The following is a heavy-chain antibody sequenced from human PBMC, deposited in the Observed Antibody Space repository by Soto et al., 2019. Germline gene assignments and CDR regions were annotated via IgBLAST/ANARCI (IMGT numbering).Heavy chain of an antibody. D-gene: IGHD3-3*01. Sequence: SETLSLTCTVSGGSISSYYWSWIRQPPGKGLEWIGYIYYSGSTNYNPSLKSRVTISVDTSKNQFSLKLSSVTAADTAVYYCARAGGEYYDFWSGYPRLFDYWGQGTLVTVSS. CDR3: ARAGGEYYDFWSGYPRLFDY. J-gene: IGHJ4*02. CDR1: GGSISSYY. V-gene: IGHV4-59*01. CDR2: IYYSGST.